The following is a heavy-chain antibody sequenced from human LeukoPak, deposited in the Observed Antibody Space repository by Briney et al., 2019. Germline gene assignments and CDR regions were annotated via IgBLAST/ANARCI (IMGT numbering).Heavy chain of an antibody. Sequence: SQTLSLTCAISGDSVSSNSAAWNWIRQSPSRGLEWLGRTYYRSKWYNDSAVSVKSRITINPDTSKNQFSLQLNSVTPEDTAVYYCARDLWGHIAVARNWFDPWGQGTLVTVSS. CDR3: ARDLWGHIAVARNWFDP. J-gene: IGHJ5*02. CDR2: TYYRSKWYN. D-gene: IGHD6-19*01. V-gene: IGHV6-1*01. CDR1: GDSVSSNSAA.